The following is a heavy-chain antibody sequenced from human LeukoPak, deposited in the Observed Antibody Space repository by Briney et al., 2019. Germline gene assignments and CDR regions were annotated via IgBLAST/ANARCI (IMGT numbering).Heavy chain of an antibody. CDR1: GFTFSDYY. CDR2: IRGSGTYT. V-gene: IGHV3-11*03. Sequence: GGSLRLSCAASGFTFSDYYMSWTRQAPGKGLEWVSYIRGSGTYTNYADSVKGRFTISRDNARNSLYLQMNSLRAEDTAVYYCARSTSFGSGSYPFDYWGQGTLVTVSS. D-gene: IGHD3-10*01. CDR3: ARSTSFGSGSYPFDY. J-gene: IGHJ4*02.